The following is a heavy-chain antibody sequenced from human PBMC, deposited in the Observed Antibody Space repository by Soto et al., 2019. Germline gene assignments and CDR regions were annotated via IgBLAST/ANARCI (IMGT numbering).Heavy chain of an antibody. Sequence: EVQLVESGGGLVQPGGSLRLSCVASGFTFSSHWMHWVRQAPGNGLVWVSRISSDGSRTNYADSVKGRFAIFRDNAKNTGYLQMNSLRAEETAVYYCARGVRGAYGLDIWGQGTMVTVSS. V-gene: IGHV3-74*01. CDR1: GFTFSSHW. CDR3: ARGVRGAYGLDI. D-gene: IGHD2-21*01. CDR2: ISSDGSRT. J-gene: IGHJ3*02.